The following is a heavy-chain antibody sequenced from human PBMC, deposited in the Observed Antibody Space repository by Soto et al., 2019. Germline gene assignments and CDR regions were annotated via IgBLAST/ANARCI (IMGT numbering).Heavy chain of an antibody. D-gene: IGHD1-20*01. CDR3: ATSQKGYNWNYFDH. J-gene: IGHJ4*02. CDR2: VFYTGFT. V-gene: IGHV4-39*01. CDR1: GASISGSYYY. Sequence: PSETLSLTXAVSGASISGSYYYWAWLRQSPGKGPEWIGSVFYTGFTSYNPSLESRVSVSVDTSKSQFSLKLGAVTAADTAVYYCATSQKGYNWNYFDHWGQGALVTVSS.